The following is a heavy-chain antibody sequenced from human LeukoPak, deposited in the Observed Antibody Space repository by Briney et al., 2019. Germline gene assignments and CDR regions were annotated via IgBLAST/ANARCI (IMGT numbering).Heavy chain of an antibody. CDR3: AKDINSGTYYDY. D-gene: IGHD1-26*01. V-gene: IGHV3-23*01. CDR2: ISGSGGST. J-gene: IGHJ4*02. CDR1: GFTFSSYD. Sequence: HPGGSLRLSCAASGFTFSSYDISWVRQAPGKGPEWVSAISGSGGSTYYADSVKGRFTISRDNSKNTLYLQMNNLRAEDTAVYYCAKDINSGTYYDYWGQGTLVTVSS.